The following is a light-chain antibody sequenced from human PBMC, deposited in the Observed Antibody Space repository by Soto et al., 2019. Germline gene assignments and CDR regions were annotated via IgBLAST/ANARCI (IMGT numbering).Light chain of an antibody. CDR1: QSISSY. CDR3: QQSYSTPPT. J-gene: IGKJ4*01. Sequence: DIQMTQSPSSLSASVGDRVTITCRASQSISSYLNWYQQKPGKAPKLLIYAASSLQSGVPSRFSGSGSGTDFTLTISSLQPEDCATYDCQQSYSTPPTFGGGTKLELK. V-gene: IGKV1-39*01. CDR2: AAS.